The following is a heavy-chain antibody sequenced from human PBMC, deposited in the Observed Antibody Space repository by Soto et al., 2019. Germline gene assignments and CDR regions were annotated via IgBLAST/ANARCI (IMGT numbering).Heavy chain of an antibody. V-gene: IGHV3-74*01. J-gene: IGHJ3*02. Sequence: GGSLRLSCAASGFAFSSEWMHWVRQAPGKGLVWVSRIDPYDTGITYADSVKGRFTISRDNAKNTLYLQMDNLRADDTAVYYCARDWTNYDNNRGAFDIWGQGTMVTVSS. CDR1: GFAFSSEW. CDR2: IDPYDTGI. CDR3: ARDWTNYDNNRGAFDI. D-gene: IGHD3-9*01.